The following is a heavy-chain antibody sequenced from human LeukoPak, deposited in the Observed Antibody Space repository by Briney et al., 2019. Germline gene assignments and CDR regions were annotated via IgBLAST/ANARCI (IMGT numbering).Heavy chain of an antibody. Sequence: ASVKVSCKASGYTFTSYDINWVRQATGQGLEWMGWMNPNSGNTNYAQKLQGRVTMTTDTSTSTAYMELRSLRSDDTAVYYCAREGVGATDFDYWGQGTLVTVSS. J-gene: IGHJ4*02. CDR3: AREGVGATDFDY. V-gene: IGHV1-18*01. CDR2: MNPNSGNT. CDR1: GYTFTSYD. D-gene: IGHD1-26*01.